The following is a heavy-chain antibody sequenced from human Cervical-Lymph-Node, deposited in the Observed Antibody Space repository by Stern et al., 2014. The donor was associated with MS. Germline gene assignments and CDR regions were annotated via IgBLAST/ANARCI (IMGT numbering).Heavy chain of an antibody. V-gene: IGHV1-46*01. J-gene: IGHJ3*02. Sequence: VQLLESGAEVKKPGASVRVSCKTSGYTFTSYYMHWVRQAPGQGLEWLGIIDPGACSTIYAQKFKGRVTMTRDTSTSTVYMELSSLGSEDTAVYFCARDLVARSYVLDIWGQGTMVTVS. CDR1: GYTFTSYY. D-gene: IGHD3-10*02. CDR3: ARDLVARSYVLDI. CDR2: IDPGACST.